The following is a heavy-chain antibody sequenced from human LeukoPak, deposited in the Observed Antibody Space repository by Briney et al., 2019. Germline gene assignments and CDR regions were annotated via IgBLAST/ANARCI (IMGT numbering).Heavy chain of an antibody. Sequence: ASVKVSCKASGYTFTSYGINWVRQAPGQGPEWMGGIIPIFGTANYTQKFQGRVTITADESTTTAYMELSSLKSEDTAMYYCARAMYGGYAPGDSRLDYWGQGTLVTVSS. CDR2: IIPIFGTA. V-gene: IGHV1-69*13. CDR1: GYTFTSYG. J-gene: IGHJ4*02. CDR3: ARAMYGGYAPGDSRLDY. D-gene: IGHD2-15*01.